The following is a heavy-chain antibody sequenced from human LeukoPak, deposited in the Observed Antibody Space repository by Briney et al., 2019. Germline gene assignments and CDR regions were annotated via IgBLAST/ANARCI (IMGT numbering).Heavy chain of an antibody. CDR3: ASRDTAMAGYYFDS. J-gene: IGHJ4*02. CDR2: IKEDGSEK. D-gene: IGHD5-18*01. Sequence: PGGSLRLSCAASGFTFSNYWMSWVRQAPGKGLEWVANIKEDGSEKYYVDSVKGRFTISRDNAKNSLYLQMNSLRAEDTAVYYCASRDTAMAGYYFDSWGQGTLVTVSS. CDR1: GFTFSNYW. V-gene: IGHV3-7*01.